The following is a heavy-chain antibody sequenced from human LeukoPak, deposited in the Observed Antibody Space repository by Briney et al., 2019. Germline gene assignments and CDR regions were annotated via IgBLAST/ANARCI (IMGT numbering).Heavy chain of an antibody. J-gene: IGHJ4*02. Sequence: ETLSLTCAVSGASVSSNTWWSWVRQAPGKGLEWVANIKPDGGEQYYVDSVKGRFTISRDNAENSLYLQLSSLRAEDTAVYYCAREQRTFDYWGQGILVTVSS. CDR3: AREQRTFDY. V-gene: IGHV3-7*03. D-gene: IGHD5-24*01. CDR1: GASVSSNTW. CDR2: IKPDGGEQ.